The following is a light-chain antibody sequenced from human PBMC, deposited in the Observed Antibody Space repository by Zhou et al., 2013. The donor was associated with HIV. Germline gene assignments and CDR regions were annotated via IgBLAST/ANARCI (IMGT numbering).Light chain of an antibody. V-gene: IGKV3D-20*02. Sequence: EIVMTQSPATLSVSPGERATLSCRASQSVSSSYLAWYQQKPGQAPRLLIYDASNRATGFPARFSGSGSGTDFTLSISSLEPEDFAVYYCQQRNNWPLTFGGGTKVEVK. CDR3: QQRNNWPLT. J-gene: IGKJ4*01. CDR2: DAS. CDR1: QSVSSSY.